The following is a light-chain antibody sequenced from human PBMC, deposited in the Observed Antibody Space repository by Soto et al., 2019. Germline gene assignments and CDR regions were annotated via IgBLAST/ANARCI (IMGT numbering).Light chain of an antibody. CDR1: QGISSY. V-gene: IGKV1-8*01. Sequence: AIRMTQSPSSFSASTGVRVTITCRASQGISSYLAWYQQKPGKAPKLLIYAASTLQSAVPSRYSGSGSGTDFTLTISCMQSEDFATDNWQQYYSYPQPFGQGTKVEIK. CDR3: QQYYSYPQP. J-gene: IGKJ1*01. CDR2: AAS.